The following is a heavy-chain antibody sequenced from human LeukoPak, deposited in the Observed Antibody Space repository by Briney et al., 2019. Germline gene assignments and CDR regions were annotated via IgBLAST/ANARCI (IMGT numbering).Heavy chain of an antibody. J-gene: IGHJ4*02. Sequence: GRSLRLSCAASGFTFSSYAMHWVRQAPGKGLEWVAVISYDGSNKYYADSVKGQFTISGDNSKNTLYLQMNSLRAEDTAVYYCAREGGTGFDYWGQGTLVTVSS. CDR2: ISYDGSNK. V-gene: IGHV3-30*04. D-gene: IGHD1-1*01. CDR1: GFTFSSYA. CDR3: AREGGTGFDY.